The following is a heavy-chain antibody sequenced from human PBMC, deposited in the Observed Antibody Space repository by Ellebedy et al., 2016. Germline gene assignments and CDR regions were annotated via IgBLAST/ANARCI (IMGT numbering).Heavy chain of an antibody. CDR2: AVST. Sequence: AVSTHNADSVKGRFTICRDDSKKTLFLQMNNLRAEDTAVDYCARGRIAQLWSERYFDLWGRGTLVTVSS. V-gene: IGHV3-53*01. D-gene: IGHD5-18*01. J-gene: IGHJ2*01. CDR3: ARGRIAQLWSERYFDL.